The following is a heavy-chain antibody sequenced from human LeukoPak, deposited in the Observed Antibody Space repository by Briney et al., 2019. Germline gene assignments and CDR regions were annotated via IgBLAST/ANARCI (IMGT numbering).Heavy chain of an antibody. V-gene: IGHV3-48*04. CDR2: ISSSGSTI. CDR3: ARDLGPYWNDNNWFDP. Sequence: LSGGSLRLSCAPSGFTFSSYSMNWVRQAPGKGLEWVSYISSSGSTIYYADSVKGRFTISRDNAKNSLYLQMNSLRAEDTAVYYCARDLGPYWNDNNWFDPWGQGTLVTVSS. CDR1: GFTFSSYS. D-gene: IGHD1-1*01. J-gene: IGHJ5*02.